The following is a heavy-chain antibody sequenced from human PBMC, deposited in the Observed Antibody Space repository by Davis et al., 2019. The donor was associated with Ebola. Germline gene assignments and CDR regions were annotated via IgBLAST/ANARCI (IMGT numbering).Heavy chain of an antibody. CDR2: IIPIFGTS. CDR1: GGSFSSYS. CDR3: AREDIVVPSRRSGGWIDR. J-gene: IGHJ5*02. Sequence: SVKVSCKASGGSFSSYSISWVRQAPGQGLEWMGVIIPIFGTSNYAQKFQGRVTITADESSSTVYLELSSLRSEDTAVYYCAREDIVVPSRRSGGWIDRWGQGTLVTVSS. V-gene: IGHV1-69*13. D-gene: IGHD2-15*01.